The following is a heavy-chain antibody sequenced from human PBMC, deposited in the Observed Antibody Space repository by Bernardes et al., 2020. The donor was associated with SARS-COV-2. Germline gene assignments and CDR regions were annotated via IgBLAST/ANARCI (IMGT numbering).Heavy chain of an antibody. CDR3: VRDPPAFCTDGSCYPI. CDR2: IWFDGSKK. J-gene: IGHJ4*02. Sequence: GGSLRLSCAASGFAFNRFGMHWVRQAPGKGLEWVAVIWFDGSKKYSADSVKGRFTISRDNSRDTLYLQLDSLRADDTAVYYCVRDPPAFCTDGSCYPIWGQGTLVTVSS. V-gene: IGHV3-33*08. D-gene: IGHD2-15*01. CDR1: GFAFNRFG.